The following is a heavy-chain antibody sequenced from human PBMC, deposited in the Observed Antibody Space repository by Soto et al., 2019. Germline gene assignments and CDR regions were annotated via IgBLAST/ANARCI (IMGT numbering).Heavy chain of an antibody. Sequence: QVQLVQSGAEVKKPGSSVKVSCKASGGTFSSYAISWVRQAPGQGLEWMGGIIPIFGTANYAQKFQGRVTLTATDSTRTADVALRSLGSESRTSYYCARGVAVSGTYGYHYGIDVGGQVTAVTVCS. CDR2: IIPIFGTA. J-gene: IGHJ6*02. D-gene: IGHD6-19*01. CDR3: ARGVAVSGTYGYHYGIDV. CDR1: GGTFSSYA. V-gene: IGHV1-69*19.